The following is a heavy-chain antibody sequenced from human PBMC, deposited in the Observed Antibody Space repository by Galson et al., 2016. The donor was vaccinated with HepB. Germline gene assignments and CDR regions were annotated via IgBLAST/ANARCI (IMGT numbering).Heavy chain of an antibody. J-gene: IGHJ6*02. CDR2: ITSVTGNT. CDR3: ARARDYYFYSMDV. V-gene: IGHV1-18*01. CDR1: GYTFTTYG. Sequence: SVKVSCKASGYTFTTYGISWVRQAPGQGLEWMGWITSVTGNTNYAQKFQGRVTMTTDTSTNTAYMELRSLRSDDTAVYYCARARDYYFYSMDVWGQGTTVTGS.